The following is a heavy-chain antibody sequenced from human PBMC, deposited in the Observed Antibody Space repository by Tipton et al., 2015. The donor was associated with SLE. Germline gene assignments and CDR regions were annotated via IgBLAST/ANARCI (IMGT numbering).Heavy chain of an antibody. D-gene: IGHD2-15*01. CDR3: ATTVPGRYSSLTFES. CDR2: INLILGTS. Sequence: QLVQSGPEVKKPGSSVKLSCRASGGTPTNFQLVRQAPGQGLEWMGGINLILGTSNYAPKFQGRVTITADESTHTAYIEVNSLRFEDTAVYFCATTVPGRYSSLTFESWGQGSLVTVSS. CDR1: GGTPTNF. V-gene: IGHV1-69*16. J-gene: IGHJ4*02.